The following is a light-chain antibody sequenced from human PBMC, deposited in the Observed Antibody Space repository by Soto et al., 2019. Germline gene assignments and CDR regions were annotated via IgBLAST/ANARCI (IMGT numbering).Light chain of an antibody. CDR1: TSNIGSNT. CDR3: AAWDDSLTGWV. CDR2: SND. J-gene: IGLJ3*02. V-gene: IGLV1-44*01. Sequence: QPVLTQPPSASGTPGQRVTISCSGGTSNIGSNTVNWYQQLPGTAPKLLIYSNDQRPSGVPDRFSGSKSGPSASLAISGLQSEDEAEYYCAAWDDSLTGWVFGGGTKLTVL.